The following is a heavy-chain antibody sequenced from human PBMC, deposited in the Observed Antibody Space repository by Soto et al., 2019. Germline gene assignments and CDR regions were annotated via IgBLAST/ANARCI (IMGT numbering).Heavy chain of an antibody. CDR3: ASRKSGPDYYYYGMDV. V-gene: IGHV1-69*13. CDR2: IIPIFGTA. CDR1: GGTFSSYA. D-gene: IGHD3-3*01. Sequence: ASVKVSCKASGGTFSSYAISWVRQAPGQGLEWMGGIIPIFGTANYAQKFQGRVTITADESTSTAYMELSSLRSEDTAVYYCASRKSGPDYYYYGMDVWGQGTTVTVSS. J-gene: IGHJ6*02.